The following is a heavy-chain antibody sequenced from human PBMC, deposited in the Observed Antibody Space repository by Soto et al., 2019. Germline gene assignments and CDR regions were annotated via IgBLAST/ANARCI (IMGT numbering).Heavy chain of an antibody. D-gene: IGHD3-22*01. Sequence: ASVKVSCKASGYFFASFSMHWVRQAPGQGLEWMGMINPSVGSTSYAQQFQGRVTMTRDTSTSTVYMELRSLRSEDTAVYYCARGSAGRDDFESSRDFDYWGQGALVTVSS. CDR1: GYFFASFS. V-gene: IGHV1-46*01. CDR3: ARGSAGRDDFESSRDFDY. J-gene: IGHJ4*02. CDR2: INPSVGST.